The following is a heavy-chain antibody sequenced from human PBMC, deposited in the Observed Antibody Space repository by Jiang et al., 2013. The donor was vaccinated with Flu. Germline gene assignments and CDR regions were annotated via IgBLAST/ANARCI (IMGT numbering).Heavy chain of an antibody. CDR1: GFTFSSYW. CDR2: INSDGSST. J-gene: IGHJ5*02. Sequence: LVESGGGLVQPGGSLRLSCAASGFTFSSYWMHWVRQDSGKGLVWVSRINSDGSSTSYADSVKGRFTISRDNAKNTLYLQMNSLRAEDTAVYYCASGWTYSNSWYFSWGQGTLVTVSS. V-gene: IGHV3-74*01. D-gene: IGHD6-13*01. CDR3: ASGWTYSNSWYFS.